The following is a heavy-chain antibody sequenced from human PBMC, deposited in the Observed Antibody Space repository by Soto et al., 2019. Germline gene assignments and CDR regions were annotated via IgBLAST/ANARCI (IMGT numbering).Heavy chain of an antibody. CDR1: GFTSSIYV. D-gene: IGHD3-22*01. J-gene: IGHJ4*02. CDR2: ISFDGSKK. V-gene: IGHV3-30-3*01. CDR3: ARGVFYYYGSSGYSPDY. Sequence: GGSLRLSCEVSGFTSSIYVMHWVLQAPGKGLEWVALISFDGSKKNYADSVKGRFTISRDNSKNMMYLQMNSLRPEDTAVYYCARGVFYYYGSSGYSPDYWGQGTLVTVSS.